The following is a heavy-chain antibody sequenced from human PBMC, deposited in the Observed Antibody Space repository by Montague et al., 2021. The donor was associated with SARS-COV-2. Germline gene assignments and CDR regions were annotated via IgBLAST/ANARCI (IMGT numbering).Heavy chain of an antibody. CDR3: ARGGGNCADDYNYAMEV. CDR1: GGSISSYY. CDR2: IYHNGST. Sequence: SETLSLTCTVSGGSISSYYWTWIRQPPGKGLESIGYIYHNGSTNYNPSLKSRVTISVDTSKNQFSLKLSSVSAADTAVYYCARGGGNCADDYNYAMEVWGQGTTVNAFS. D-gene: IGHD4-23*01. J-gene: IGHJ6*02. V-gene: IGHV4-59*01.